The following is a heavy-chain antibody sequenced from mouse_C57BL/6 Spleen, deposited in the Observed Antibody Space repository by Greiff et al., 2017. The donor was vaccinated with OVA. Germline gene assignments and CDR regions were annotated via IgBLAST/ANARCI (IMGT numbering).Heavy chain of an antibody. CDR2: INPNNGGT. CDR1: GYTFTDYY. J-gene: IGHJ1*03. Sequence: VQLQQPGPELVKPGASVKMSCKASGYTFTDYYMHWVKQSHGKSLEWIGNINPNNGGTSYNQKFKGKATLTVNKSSSTAYMEHRSLTSEDSAVYYCAGIYDGYFGALSFDVWGTGTTVTVSS. D-gene: IGHD2-3*01. CDR3: AGIYDGYFGALSFDV. V-gene: IGHV1-22*01.